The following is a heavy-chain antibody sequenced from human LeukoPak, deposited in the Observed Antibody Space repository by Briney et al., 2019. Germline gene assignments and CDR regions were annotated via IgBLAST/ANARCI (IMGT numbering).Heavy chain of an antibody. V-gene: IGHV1-69*13. CDR3: ARGSCGGDCSFDY. CDR2: IIPIFGTA. CDR1: GGTFSSYA. Sequence: SVKVSCKASGGTFSSYAISWVRQAPGRGLEWMGGIIPIFGTANYAQKFQGRVTITADESTSTAYMELSSLRSEDTAVYYCARGSCGGDCSFDYWGQGTLVTVSS. J-gene: IGHJ4*02. D-gene: IGHD2-21*02.